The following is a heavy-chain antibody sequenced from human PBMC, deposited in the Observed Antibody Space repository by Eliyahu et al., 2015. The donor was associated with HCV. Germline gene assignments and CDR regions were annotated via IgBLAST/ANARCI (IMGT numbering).Heavy chain of an antibody. CDR3: AIPTAGGSSGWFPPYYYYGMDV. J-gene: IGHJ6*02. V-gene: IGHV4-34*01. CDR1: GGSFSGYY. CDR2: INHSGST. D-gene: IGHD6-19*01. Sequence: QVQLQQWGAGXLKPSETLSLTCXVXGGSFSGYYWXXIRQPPGKGLEWIGEINHSGSTNYNPSLKSRVTISVDTSKNQFSLKLSSVTAADTAVYYCAIPTAGGSSGWFPPYYYYGMDVWGQGTTVTVSS.